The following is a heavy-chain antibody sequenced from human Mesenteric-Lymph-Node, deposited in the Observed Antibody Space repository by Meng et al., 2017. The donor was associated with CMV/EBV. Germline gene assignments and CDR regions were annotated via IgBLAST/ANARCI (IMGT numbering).Heavy chain of an antibody. D-gene: IGHD5-18*01. Sequence: YGYTFPNYDVHWVRQAPGQGLEWMGRIIPILNIANYAQKFQGRVTIIADKSTNTAYMELSSLRSEDTAVYYCARDSVGGYSYGLDYWGQGTLVTVSS. J-gene: IGHJ4*02. CDR2: IIPILNIA. V-gene: IGHV1-69*04. CDR1: GYTFPNYD. CDR3: ARDSVGGYSYGLDY.